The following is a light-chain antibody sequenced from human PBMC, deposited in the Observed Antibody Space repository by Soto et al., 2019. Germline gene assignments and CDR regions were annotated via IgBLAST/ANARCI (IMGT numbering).Light chain of an antibody. V-gene: IGKV3-20*01. CDR1: QSVSNRY. Sequence: IVLTQSPGTLSLSPGQRATLACRASQSVSNRYLAWYQQKPGQAPRLLIYGASSRATGVPDRISGSGSGTDFTLTISRLEPEDFAVYFCQQYGTSPITVGQGTRLEIK. J-gene: IGKJ5*01. CDR2: GAS. CDR3: QQYGTSPIT.